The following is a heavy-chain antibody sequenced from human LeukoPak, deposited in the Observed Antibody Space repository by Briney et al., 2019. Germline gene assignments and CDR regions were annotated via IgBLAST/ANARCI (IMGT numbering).Heavy chain of an antibody. CDR1: GFTFSSYG. V-gene: IGHV3-33*01. CDR3: ARDPRRRYCSGGSCNHFDY. J-gene: IGHJ4*02. Sequence: GRSLRLSCAASGFTFSSYGMHWVRQAPGEGLEWVAVIWYDGSNKYYADSVKGRFTVSRDNSKNTLYLQMNSLRAEDTAVYYCARDPRRRYCSGGSCNHFDYWGQGTLVTVSS. D-gene: IGHD2-15*01. CDR2: IWYDGSNK.